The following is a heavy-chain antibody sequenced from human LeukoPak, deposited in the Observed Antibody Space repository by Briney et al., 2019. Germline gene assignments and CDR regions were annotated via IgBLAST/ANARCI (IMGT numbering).Heavy chain of an antibody. D-gene: IGHD5-24*01. CDR2: IRSSSSYI. Sequence: GGSLRLSCAASGFTFSSYSMNWVRQAPGKGLEWVSSIRSSSSYIYYADSVKGRFTISRDNAKNSLYLQMNSLRAEDTAVYYCARAAVEMATIGTLGWGQGTLDTVSS. J-gene: IGHJ4*02. V-gene: IGHV3-21*01. CDR1: GFTFSSYS. CDR3: ARAAVEMATIGTLG.